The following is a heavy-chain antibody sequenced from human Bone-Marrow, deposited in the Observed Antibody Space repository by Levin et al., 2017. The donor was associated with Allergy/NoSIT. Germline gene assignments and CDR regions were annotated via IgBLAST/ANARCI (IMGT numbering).Heavy chain of an antibody. CDR2: ISSSGKTI. D-gene: IGHD5/OR15-5a*01. Sequence: GGSLRLSCAASGFSFSSYEMNWVRQAPGKGLEWISYISSSGKTIYYAESVKGRFTISRDNTNDSLFLQLNSLRVEDTALYYCAREAGSLSFDFWGRGTLVTVAS. V-gene: IGHV3-48*03. CDR1: GFSFSSYE. J-gene: IGHJ4*02. CDR3: AREAGSLSFDF.